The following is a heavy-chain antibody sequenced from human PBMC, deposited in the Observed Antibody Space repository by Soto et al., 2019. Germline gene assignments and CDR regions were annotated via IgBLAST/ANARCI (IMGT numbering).Heavy chain of an antibody. Sequence: SETLSLTCTVAGGSISSYYWSWIRQPPGKGLEWIGYIYNSGSTNYNPSLKSRVTISVDTSKTQFSLMLSSVTAAATAVYYCAGSDQVPYYFDYWGQGTLVTVSS. CDR3: AGSDQVPYYFDY. CDR1: GGSISSYY. V-gene: IGHV4-59*01. J-gene: IGHJ4*02. CDR2: IYNSGST.